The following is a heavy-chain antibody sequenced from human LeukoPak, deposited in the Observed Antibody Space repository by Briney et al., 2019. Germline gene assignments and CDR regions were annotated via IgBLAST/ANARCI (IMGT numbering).Heavy chain of an antibody. Sequence: PGGSLRLSCAASGFTFDDYAMHWVRQAPGKGLEWVSGISWNSGSIGHADSVKGRFTISRDNAKNSLYLQMNSLRAEDTALYYCAKGRNPGYSSGWYDYWGQGTLVTVSS. D-gene: IGHD6-19*01. J-gene: IGHJ4*02. CDR1: GFTFDDYA. CDR3: AKGRNPGYSSGWYDY. CDR2: ISWNSGSI. V-gene: IGHV3-9*01.